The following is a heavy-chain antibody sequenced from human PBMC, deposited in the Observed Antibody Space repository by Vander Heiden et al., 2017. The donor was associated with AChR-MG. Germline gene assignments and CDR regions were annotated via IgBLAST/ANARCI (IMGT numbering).Heavy chain of an antibody. V-gene: IGHV1-69*01. J-gene: IGHJ4*02. D-gene: IGHD3-22*01. CDR2: IIPIFGTA. CDR1: GGTFSSYA. Sequence: QVQLVQSGAEVKKPGSSVKVSCKASGGTFSSYAIGWGRQAPGQGLEWMGGIIPIFGTANYAQKFQGRVTITADESTSTAYMELSSLRSEDTAVYYCARAVTYYYDSSGHSYYFDYWGQGTLVTVSS. CDR3: ARAVTYYYDSSGHSYYFDY.